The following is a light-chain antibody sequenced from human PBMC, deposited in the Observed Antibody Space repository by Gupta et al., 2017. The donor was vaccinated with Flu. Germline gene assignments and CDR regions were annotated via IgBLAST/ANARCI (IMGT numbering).Light chain of an antibody. CDR1: SSNIGSNY. CDR2: TNN. CDR3: ASWDDSLSGHVV. Sequence: QSVLTQPPSASGTPGQRVTISCSGSSSNIGSNYVYWYQQVPGTAPKLLIYTNNQRPSGVPDRFSGSQSGTSASLAISGLRSEDEADYYCASWDDSLSGHVVFGGGTKLTVL. J-gene: IGLJ3*02. V-gene: IGLV1-47*01.